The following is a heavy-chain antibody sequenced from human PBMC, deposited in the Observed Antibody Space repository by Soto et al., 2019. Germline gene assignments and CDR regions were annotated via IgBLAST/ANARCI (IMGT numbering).Heavy chain of an antibody. J-gene: IGHJ4*02. CDR2: IIPILGIA. D-gene: IGHD7-27*01. V-gene: IGHV1-69*02. Sequence: ASVKVSCKASGGTFSSYTISWVRQAPGQGLEWMGRIIPILGIANYAQKFQGRVTITADKSTSTAYMELSSLRSEDTAVYYCARANSWRFENLDYWGQGTLVTVSS. CDR3: ARANSWRFENLDY. CDR1: GGTFSSYT.